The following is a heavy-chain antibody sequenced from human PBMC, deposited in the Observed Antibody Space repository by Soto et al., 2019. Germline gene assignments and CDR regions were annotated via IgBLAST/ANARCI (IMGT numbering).Heavy chain of an antibody. CDR2: INPNTGGK. CDR1: GYTFTGYY. Sequence: ASVKVSCKASGYTFTGYYMYWVRQAPEQGLEWMGCINPNTGGKNYAQKFQGRVTMTRDTSVSTAYMELSSLRSDDTAMYYCARGGYQLLVWFDPWGQGTLVTVSS. CDR3: ARGGYQLLVWFDP. V-gene: IGHV1-2*02. J-gene: IGHJ5*02. D-gene: IGHD2-2*01.